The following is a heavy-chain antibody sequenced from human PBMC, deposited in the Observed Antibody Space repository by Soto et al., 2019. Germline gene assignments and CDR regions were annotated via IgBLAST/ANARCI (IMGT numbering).Heavy chain of an antibody. CDR3: SRGILV. V-gene: IGHV4-31*01. CDR1: GGSINSGGYC. D-gene: IGHD5-18*01. CDR2: ISYGGST. Sequence: QVQLQESGPGLVKPSQTLSLTCTVSGGSINSGGYCWSWIRQHPGKGLDWIGCISYGGSTSYNPSLKSPFTLSVDTSQNQFSLNRTSVTAADTAVYYCSRGILVWGQGALITVSS. J-gene: IGHJ4*02.